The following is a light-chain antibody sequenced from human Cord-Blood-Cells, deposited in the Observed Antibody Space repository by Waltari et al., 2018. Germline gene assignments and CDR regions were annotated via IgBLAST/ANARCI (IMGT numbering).Light chain of an antibody. J-gene: IGLJ3*02. V-gene: IGLV1-47*01. CDR1: SSNIGSTY. CDR2: RNN. CDR3: AAWDDSLSGWV. Sequence: QSVLTQPPSASGTPGQRVTISCFGSSSNIGSTYVSWYQQLPGTAPKLLIYRNNQRPSGVPDRFSGSKSGTSASLAISGLRSEDEADYYCAAWDDSLSGWVFGGGTKLTVL.